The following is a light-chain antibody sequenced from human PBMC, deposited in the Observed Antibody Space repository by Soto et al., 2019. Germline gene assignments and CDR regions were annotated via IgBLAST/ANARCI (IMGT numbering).Light chain of an antibody. CDR2: EVT. J-gene: IGLJ1*01. CDR1: SSDVGGYNF. CDR3: SSYPGTNNYV. Sequence: QSALTQPPSASGSPGQSVTISCTGTSSDVGGYNFVSWYQQHPGKAPTLIIYEVTKRPSGVPDRFSGSKSGNTASLTVSGLQAEDEADYYCSSYPGTNNYVFGTGTKVTVL. V-gene: IGLV2-8*01.